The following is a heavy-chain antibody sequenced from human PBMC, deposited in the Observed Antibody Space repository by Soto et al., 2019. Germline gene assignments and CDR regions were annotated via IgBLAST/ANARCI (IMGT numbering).Heavy chain of an antibody. J-gene: IGHJ5*02. V-gene: IGHV1-2*02. CDR2: IFPNSGAT. CDR1: GYIFTGFY. Sequence: ASVKVSCKASGYIFTGFYLHWVRQAPGQGLEWMGWIFPNSGATNYAQKFQGRVTLTRDTSINTAYMGLTRLTSDDTAVYYCARGRSLKWNWFDPWGQGTLVTVSS. D-gene: IGHD2-15*01. CDR3: ARGRSLKWNWFDP.